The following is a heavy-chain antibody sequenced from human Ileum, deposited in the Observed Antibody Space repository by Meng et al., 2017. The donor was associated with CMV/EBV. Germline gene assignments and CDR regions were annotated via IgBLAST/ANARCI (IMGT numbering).Heavy chain of an antibody. Sequence: TGYTFTKYAIHWVRLDPGQRLEWMGWINAGSGNTRYSQNVKGRLTITSDTSANTVYMELSRLRSADTAVYFCARITLRDSYPLFEYWGQGTLVTVSS. D-gene: IGHD2-15*01. CDR1: GYTFTKYA. V-gene: IGHV1-3*01. J-gene: IGHJ4*02. CDR2: INAGSGNT. CDR3: ARITLRDSYPLFEY.